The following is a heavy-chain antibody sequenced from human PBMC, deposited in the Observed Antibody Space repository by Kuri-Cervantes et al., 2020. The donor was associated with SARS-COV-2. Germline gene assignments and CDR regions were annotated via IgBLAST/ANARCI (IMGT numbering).Heavy chain of an antibody. CDR1: GFTFSSYT. CDR2: ISSNGGST. V-gene: IGHV3-64D*06. CDR3: VKAPEGPDDY. Sequence: GESLKISCSASGFTFSSYTMHWVRQAPGKGLEYVSGISSNGGSTYYADSVKGRFTISRDNSKNTVFLQMSSLRAEDTVLYYCVKAPEGPDDYWGQGTLVTVSS. J-gene: IGHJ4*02.